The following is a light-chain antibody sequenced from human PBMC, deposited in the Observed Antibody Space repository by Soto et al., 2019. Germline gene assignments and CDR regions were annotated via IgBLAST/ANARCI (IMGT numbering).Light chain of an antibody. Sequence: DIPMTQSPSTLSASVGDRVTITCRASQSISPWLAWYQQKPGRAPKLLIYKASSLESGVPSRFSGSESGSEFTLTISNLQPDDFATYYCQQYKTYSWTFGQGTKVEIK. V-gene: IGKV1-5*03. CDR2: KAS. J-gene: IGKJ1*01. CDR1: QSISPW. CDR3: QQYKTYSWT.